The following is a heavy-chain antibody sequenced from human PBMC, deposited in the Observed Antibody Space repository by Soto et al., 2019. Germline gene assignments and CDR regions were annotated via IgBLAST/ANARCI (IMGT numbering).Heavy chain of an antibody. D-gene: IGHD6-19*01. Sequence: SETLSLTCTVSGASISSSNYYWGWIRQPPGRGLEWIGSISYSGSTNYNPSLKSRVTISVDTSKNQFSLKLSSVTAADTAVYYCAREAVAGTCDYWGQGTLVTVSS. J-gene: IGHJ4*02. CDR3: AREAVAGTCDY. CDR2: ISYSGST. V-gene: IGHV4-39*07. CDR1: GASISSSNYY.